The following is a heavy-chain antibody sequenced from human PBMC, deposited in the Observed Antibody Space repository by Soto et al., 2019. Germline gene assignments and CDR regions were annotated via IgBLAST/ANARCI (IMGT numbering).Heavy chain of an antibody. J-gene: IGHJ4*02. CDR2: ISSGST. D-gene: IGHD3-10*01. CDR1: GYSITSDYY. Sequence: SETLSLTCAVSGYSITSDYYWGWIRQPPGKGLECIGSISSGSTYYNPSLKSRVTTSEDPSKFKLSLRLASVTAAYTAMYYFAKNGYYPSGKINLFDSWGQGTLVTVSS. CDR3: AKNGYYPSGKINLFDS. V-gene: IGHV4-38-2*01.